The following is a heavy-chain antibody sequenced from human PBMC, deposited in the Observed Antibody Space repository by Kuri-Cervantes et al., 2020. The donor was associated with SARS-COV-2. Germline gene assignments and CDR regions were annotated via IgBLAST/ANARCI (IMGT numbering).Heavy chain of an antibody. CDR1: GFTFSDHY. CDR3: ASAVAGLFDY. V-gene: IGHV3-72*01. CDR2: TRNKANSYTT. J-gene: IGHJ4*02. Sequence: GGSLRLSCAASGFTFSDHYMDWVRQAPGKGLEWVGRTRNKANSYTTEYAASVKGRFTISRDDSKNSLYLQMNSPKTEDTAVYYCASAVAGLFDYWGQGTLVTVSS. D-gene: IGHD6-19*01.